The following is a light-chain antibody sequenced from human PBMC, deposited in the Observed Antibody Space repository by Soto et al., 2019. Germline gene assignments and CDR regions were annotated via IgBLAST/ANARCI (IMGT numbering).Light chain of an antibody. J-gene: IGKJ5*01. Sequence: EIQMTLKNSSLSASVEDRVIITCRASQSISNHLNWYQQKPGKAPKLLIFAASSLQSGVPSRFSGSRSGPDFTLTISSLQTEDFAVYYCQQYGSSPITFGQGALLEIK. CDR2: AAS. V-gene: IGKV1-39*01. CDR1: QSISNH. CDR3: QQYGSSPIT.